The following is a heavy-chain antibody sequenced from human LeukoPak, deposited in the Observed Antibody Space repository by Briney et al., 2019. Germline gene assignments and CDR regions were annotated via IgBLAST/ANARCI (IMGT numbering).Heavy chain of an antibody. V-gene: IGHV1-2*02. CDR1: GYTFTGYY. D-gene: IGHD6-19*01. CDR2: INPNTGGT. Sequence: ASVKVSCKTSGYTFTGYYMHWVRQAPGQGLEWMGWINPNTGGTNYAQKFQGRVTMTSDTSIGTAYMELGRLRSDDTAVYYCARDQGSGSAGTFDYWGQGTLVTVSS. CDR3: ARDQGSGSAGTFDY. J-gene: IGHJ4*02.